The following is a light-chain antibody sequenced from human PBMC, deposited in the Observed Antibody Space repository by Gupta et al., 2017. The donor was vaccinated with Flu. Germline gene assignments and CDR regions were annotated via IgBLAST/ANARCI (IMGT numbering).Light chain of an antibody. CDR2: DAS. CDR3: QQRSNWPPIT. CDR1: QSIISY. Sequence: ERATLSCRASQSIISYLAWYQQKPGQAPRLLNYDASNRATGIPVRFSGSGSGTDFTLTISSLEPEDFAIYYCQQRSNWPPITFGQGTRLEIK. J-gene: IGKJ5*01. V-gene: IGKV3-11*01.